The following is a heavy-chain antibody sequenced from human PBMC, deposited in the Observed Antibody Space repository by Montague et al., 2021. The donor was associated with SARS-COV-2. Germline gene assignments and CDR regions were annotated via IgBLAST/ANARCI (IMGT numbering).Heavy chain of an antibody. CDR2: INHSGST. Sequence: SETLSLTCAVYGGSFSGYYWSWIRQPPGKGLGWIGEINHSGSTNYNPSLKSRVTISVDTSKNQFSLKLSSVTAADTAVYYCTREGYQVLWSDYYYYGMDVWGQGTMVTVSS. CDR1: GGSFSGYY. V-gene: IGHV4-34*01. J-gene: IGHJ6*02. CDR3: TREGYQVLWSDYYYYGMDV. D-gene: IGHD2-2*01.